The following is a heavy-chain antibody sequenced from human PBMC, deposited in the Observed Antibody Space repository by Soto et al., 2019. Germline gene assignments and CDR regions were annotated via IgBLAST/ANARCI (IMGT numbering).Heavy chain of an antibody. CDR3: ARGWATTAGTGDN. V-gene: IGHV3-7*01. CDR2: IKQDGSET. CDR1: GFSFSNYW. Sequence: ELQLVESGGGLVQPGGSLRLSCVVSGFSFSNYWMSWVRQAPGKGLEWVASIKQDGSETYYVDSVKGRFTISRDNAENSLYLQMTSVRGDDTAVYYCARGWATTAGTGDNWGQGTLVIVSS. D-gene: IGHD6-19*01. J-gene: IGHJ4*02.